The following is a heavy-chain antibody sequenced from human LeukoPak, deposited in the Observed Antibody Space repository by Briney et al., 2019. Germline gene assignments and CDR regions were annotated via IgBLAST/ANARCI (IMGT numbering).Heavy chain of an antibody. D-gene: IGHD3-10*01. CDR3: AKDSGSYYFDY. Sequence: GGSLRLSCAASGFTFDDYTMHWVRQAPGKGLEWVSLISWDGGSTYYADSVKGRFTISRDNSKKSLYLQMNSLRTEDTALYYCAKDSGSYYFDYRGQGTLVTVSS. V-gene: IGHV3-43*01. CDR2: ISWDGGST. CDR1: GFTFDDYT. J-gene: IGHJ4*02.